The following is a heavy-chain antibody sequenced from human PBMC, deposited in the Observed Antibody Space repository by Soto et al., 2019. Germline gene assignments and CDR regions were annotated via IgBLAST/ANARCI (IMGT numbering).Heavy chain of an antibody. V-gene: IGHV3-48*02. CDR2: ISSSSTII. CDR3: ARDRPMTH. CDR1: GFNFSTYG. Sequence: EVHLVESGGGLVARGGSLRLSCAASGFNFSTYGLNWVRQAPGKGLEWISYISSSSTIIYYADSVQGRFTISRDNAKNSVYLQMNSLTDEDTAVYFCARDRPMTHWGQGTLVTVSS. J-gene: IGHJ4*02.